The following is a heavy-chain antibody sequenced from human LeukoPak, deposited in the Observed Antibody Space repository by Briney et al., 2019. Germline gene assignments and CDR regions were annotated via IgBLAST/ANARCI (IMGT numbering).Heavy chain of an antibody. J-gene: IGHJ4*02. D-gene: IGHD6-6*01. Sequence: PSETLSLTCTVSGGSISSYYWSWIRQPPGKGLEWTGYIYYSGSTNYNPSLKSRVTISVDTSKNQFSLKLSSVTAADTAVYYCASRGYSSSSSFDYWGERTPGTVSS. CDR3: ASRGYSSSSSFDY. CDR1: GGSISSYY. CDR2: IYYSGST. V-gene: IGHV4-59*08.